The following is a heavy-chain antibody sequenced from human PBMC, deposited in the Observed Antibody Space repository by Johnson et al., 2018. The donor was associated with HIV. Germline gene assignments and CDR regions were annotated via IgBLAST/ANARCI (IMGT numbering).Heavy chain of an antibody. Sequence: QVQLVESGGGVVQPGRSLRLSCAASGFTFSSYVMHWVRQAPGKGLEWVAVISYDGSNKYYADSVKGRFTISRDNSKNTLYLQMHSLRAEDTAVYYCAKDRDSSSFHDAFNIWGQGTMVTVSS. CDR1: GFTFSSYV. J-gene: IGHJ3*02. CDR3: AKDRDSSSFHDAFNI. CDR2: ISYDGSNK. V-gene: IGHV3-30-3*01. D-gene: IGHD6-6*01.